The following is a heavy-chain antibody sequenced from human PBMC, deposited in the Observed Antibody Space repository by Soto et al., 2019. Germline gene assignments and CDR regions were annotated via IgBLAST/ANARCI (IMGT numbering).Heavy chain of an antibody. CDR3: ARVEAAAGLLYYYYYMDV. D-gene: IGHD6-13*01. V-gene: IGHV1-18*01. J-gene: IGHJ6*03. CDR1: GYTFTSYG. CDR2: ISAYNGNT. Sequence: ASVKVSCKASGYTFTSYGISWVRQAPGQGLEWMGWISAYNGNTNYAQELQGRVTMTTDTSTSTAYMELRSLRSDDTAVYYCARVEAAAGLLYYYYYMDVWGKGTTVTVSS.